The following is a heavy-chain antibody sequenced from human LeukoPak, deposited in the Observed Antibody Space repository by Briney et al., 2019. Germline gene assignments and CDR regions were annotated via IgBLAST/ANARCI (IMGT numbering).Heavy chain of an antibody. CDR1: GFTFDDYG. V-gene: IGHV3-20*04. Sequence: PGGSLRLSCASSGFTFDDYGMNWVRQAPGKGLEWVSGINWNGGSTGYADSVKGRFTISRDNAKNSLYLQMNSLRAEDTAVYYCARESILSGSYYSFDYWGQGTLVTVS. D-gene: IGHD1-26*01. CDR3: ARESILSGSYYSFDY. J-gene: IGHJ4*02. CDR2: INWNGGST.